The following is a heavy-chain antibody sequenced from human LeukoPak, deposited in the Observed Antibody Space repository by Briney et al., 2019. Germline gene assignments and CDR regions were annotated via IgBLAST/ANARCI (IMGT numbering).Heavy chain of an antibody. D-gene: IGHD3-3*01. J-gene: IGHJ4*02. Sequence: SETLSLSCSVSGDSRRPFYCNWIRQPPGKGLEWIGYISYSGSPNFHPSLKGRVTTSVDASKRQFSLRLTSVTAADTAVYYCAKVSAAIVSGVERLGADFEYWGQGVLVTVSS. CDR3: AKVSAAIVSGVERLGADFEY. V-gene: IGHV4-59*01. CDR2: ISYSGSP. CDR1: GDSRRPFY.